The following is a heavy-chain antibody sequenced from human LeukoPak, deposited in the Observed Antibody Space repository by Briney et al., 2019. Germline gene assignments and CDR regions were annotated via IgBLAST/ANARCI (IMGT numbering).Heavy chain of an antibody. J-gene: IGHJ6*02. CDR1: GFTFIGYW. D-gene: IGHD3-10*01. CDR3: ASLLTPYHGSGGGGMDV. CDR2: IKPTGSST. Sequence: PGGSLRLSCAASGFTFIGYWMHWVRQAPGKGLVWVSRIKPTGSSTSYADSVRGRFTISRDNAKETLYLQMTSLRVEDTAVYSCASLLTPYHGSGGGGMDVWGQGTTVTVSS. V-gene: IGHV3-74*01.